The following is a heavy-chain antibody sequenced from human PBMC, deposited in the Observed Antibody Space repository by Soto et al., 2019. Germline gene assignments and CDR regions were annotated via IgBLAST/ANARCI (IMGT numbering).Heavy chain of an antibody. J-gene: IGHJ1*01. CDR2: ISYDGSNK. V-gene: IGHV3-30*18. D-gene: IGHD6-19*01. CDR3: AKDGQRLVPEAFQH. CDR1: GFTFSSYG. Sequence: QVQLVESGGGVVQPGRSLRLSCAASGFTFSSYGMHWVRQAPGKGLEWVAVISYDGSNKYYADSVKGRFTISRDNSKNPLYLQMNSLRAEYTAVYYCAKDGQRLVPEAFQHWGQGTLVTVSS.